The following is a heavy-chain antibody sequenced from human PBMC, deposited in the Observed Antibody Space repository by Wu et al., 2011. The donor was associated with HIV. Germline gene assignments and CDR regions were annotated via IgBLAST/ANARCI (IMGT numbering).Heavy chain of an antibody. CDR2: INPNSGGT. V-gene: IGHV1-2*02. CDR3: ARVYGYYYDSSGYYKYNWFDP. CDR1: GYTFTGYY. J-gene: IGHJ5*02. D-gene: IGHD3-22*01. Sequence: VKKPGASVKVSCKASGYTFTGYYMHWVRQAPGQGLEWMGWINPNSGGTNYAQKFQGRVTMTRDTSISTAYMELRSLRSDDTAVYYCARVYGYYYDSSGYYKYNWFDPWGQGTLVTVSS.